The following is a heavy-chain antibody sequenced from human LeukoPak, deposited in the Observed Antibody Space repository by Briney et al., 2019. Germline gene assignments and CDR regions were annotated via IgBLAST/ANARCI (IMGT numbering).Heavy chain of an antibody. CDR3: ARAYSSSWYPVDY. J-gene: IGHJ4*02. CDR1: GFTFSSYS. Sequence: EGSLRLSCAASGFTFSSYSMNWVRQAPGKGLEWVSSISSSSSYIYYADSVKGRFTISRDNAKNSLYLQMNSLRAEDTAVYYCARAYSSSWYPVDYWGQGTLVTVSS. V-gene: IGHV3-21*01. CDR2: ISSSSSYI. D-gene: IGHD6-13*01.